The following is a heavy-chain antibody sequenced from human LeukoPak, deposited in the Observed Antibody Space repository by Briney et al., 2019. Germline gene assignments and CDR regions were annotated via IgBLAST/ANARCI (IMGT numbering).Heavy chain of an antibody. Sequence: GGSLRLSCAASGFTFSSYSMNWVRQAPGKGLEWVSSISSSSSYIYYADSVKGRFTISRDNAKNSLYLQMNRLRAEDTAVYYCARRRIVGATRGYYFDYWGQGTLVTVSS. CDR2: ISSSSSYI. D-gene: IGHD1-26*01. CDR1: GFTFSSYS. V-gene: IGHV3-21*01. CDR3: ARRRIVGATRGYYFDY. J-gene: IGHJ4*02.